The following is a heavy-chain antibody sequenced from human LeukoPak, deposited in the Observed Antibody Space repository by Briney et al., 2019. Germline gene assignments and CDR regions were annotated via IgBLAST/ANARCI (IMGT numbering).Heavy chain of an antibody. V-gene: IGHV4-31*03. Sequence: SQTLSLTCTVSGGSISSGGYYWSWIRQHPGKGLEWIGYIYYSGSTNYNPSLKSRVTISVDTSKNQFSLKLSSVTAADTAVYYCASLLDVTTAYFDYWGQGTLVTVSS. CDR3: ASLLDVTTAYFDY. CDR2: IYYSGST. D-gene: IGHD4-17*01. CDR1: GGSISSGGYY. J-gene: IGHJ4*02.